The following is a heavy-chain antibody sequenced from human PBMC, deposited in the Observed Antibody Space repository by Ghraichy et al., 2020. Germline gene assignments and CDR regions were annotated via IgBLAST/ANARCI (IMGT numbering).Heavy chain of an antibody. CDR1: GFTFSSYW. V-gene: IGHV3-7*03. J-gene: IGHJ4*02. CDR2: IKQDGSEK. CDR3: AREVAYYDILTGYPGEDY. D-gene: IGHD3-9*01. Sequence: GSLRLSCAASGFTFSSYWMSWVRQAPGKGLEWVANIKQDGSEKYYVDSVKGRFTISRDNAKNSLYLQMNSLRAEDTAVYYCAREVAYYDILTGYPGEDYWGQGTLVTVSS.